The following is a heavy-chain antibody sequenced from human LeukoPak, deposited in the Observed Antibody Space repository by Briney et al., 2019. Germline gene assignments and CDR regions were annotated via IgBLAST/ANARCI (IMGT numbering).Heavy chain of an antibody. D-gene: IGHD3-10*01. CDR2: IYSGGST. CDR1: GFTVSSNY. J-gene: IGHJ6*02. V-gene: IGHV3-53*01. CDR3: ARDHGSGFYGMDV. Sequence: PGGSLRLSRAASGFTVSSNYMSWVRQAPGKGLEWVSVIYSGGSTYYADSVKGRFTISRDNSKNTLYLQMNSLRAEDTAVYYCARDHGSGFYGMDVWGQGTTVTVSS.